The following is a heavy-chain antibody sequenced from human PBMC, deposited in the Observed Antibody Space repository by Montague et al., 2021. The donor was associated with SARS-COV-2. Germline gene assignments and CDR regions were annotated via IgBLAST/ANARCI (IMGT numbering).Heavy chain of an antibody. V-gene: IGHV4-39*07. CDR3: ARGADYDFWSGFLRYKWFDP. CDR2: INHSGST. CDR1: GGSIGNWTYY. J-gene: IGHJ5*02. Sequence: SETLSLTCTVSGGSIGNWTYYWAWIRQTPAKGLEWIGEINHSGSTNYNPSLKSRLTISVDTSKKQFSLKLNSMTAADTAVYYCARGADYDFWSGFLRYKWFDPWGLGTPVTVSS. D-gene: IGHD3-3*01.